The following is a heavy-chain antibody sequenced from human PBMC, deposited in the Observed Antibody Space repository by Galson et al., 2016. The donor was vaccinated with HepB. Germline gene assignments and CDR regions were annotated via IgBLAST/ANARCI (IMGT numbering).Heavy chain of an antibody. Sequence: SLRLSCAGSGFTFSTYEMHWVRLAPGKGLEWVSYISSGGTTRYYTDSVEGRFTISRDDDKTSLYLQMSSLRGEDTAVYYCARDPGFRNGMDVWGQGTMVTVSS. V-gene: IGHV3-48*03. CDR2: ISSGGTTR. D-gene: IGHD1-1*01. CDR1: GFTFSTYE. CDR3: ARDPGFRNGMDV. J-gene: IGHJ3*01.